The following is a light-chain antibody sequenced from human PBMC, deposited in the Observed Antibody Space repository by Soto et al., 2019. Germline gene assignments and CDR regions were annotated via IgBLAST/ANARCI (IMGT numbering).Light chain of an antibody. CDR3: LQDYNYPWT. CDR1: RSISDW. V-gene: IGKV1-6*02. CDR2: AAS. Sequence: IQMTQSPSSLSPSVGDRVTITCRASRSISDWLAWYKQKPGKAPELLIYAASTLQSGVPSSFRGSGSGTDFTLTISSLKPEDFETYYCLQDYNYPWTFGQGTKVDIK. J-gene: IGKJ1*01.